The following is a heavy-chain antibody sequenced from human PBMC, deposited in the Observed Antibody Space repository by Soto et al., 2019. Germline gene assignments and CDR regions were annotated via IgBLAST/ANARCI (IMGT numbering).Heavy chain of an antibody. CDR2: IWFDGSNK. D-gene: IGHD2-15*01. V-gene: IGHV3-33*01. CDR3: ARGQLPAATTYFDF. J-gene: IGHJ4*02. CDR1: GFTFSSYA. Sequence: GGSLRLSCAASGFTFSSYAIHWVRQAPGKGLEWVAIIWFDGSNKYYADSVKGRFSISRDNSKNTRFLQMDSLRAEDTAVYYCARGQLPAATTYFDFWGQGTLVTVSS.